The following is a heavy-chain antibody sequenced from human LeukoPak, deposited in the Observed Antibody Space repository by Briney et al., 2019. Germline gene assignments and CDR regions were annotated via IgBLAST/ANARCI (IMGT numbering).Heavy chain of an antibody. J-gene: IGHJ4*02. CDR1: GFTFSSYA. Sequence: PGGYLRLSCAASGFTFSSYAMSWVRQAPGKGLEWVSAISGSGGSTYYADSVKGRFTISRDNSKNTLYLQMNSLRAEDTAVYYCAKDSYSGSYLADFDYWGQGTLVTVSS. V-gene: IGHV3-23*01. CDR3: AKDSYSGSYLADFDY. D-gene: IGHD1-26*01. CDR2: ISGSGGST.